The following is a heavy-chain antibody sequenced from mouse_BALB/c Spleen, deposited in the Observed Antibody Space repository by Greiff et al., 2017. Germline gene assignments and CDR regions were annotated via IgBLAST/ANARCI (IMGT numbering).Heavy chain of an antibody. V-gene: IGHV1-7*01. CDR2: INPSTGYT. Sequence: QVQLQQSGAELAKPGASVKMSCKASGYTFTSYWMHWVKQRPGQGLEWIGYINPSTGYTEYNQKFKDKATLTADKSSSTAYMQLSSLTSEDSAVYYCARRDYYGSSLDYWGQGTTLTVSS. D-gene: IGHD1-1*01. CDR3: ARRDYYGSSLDY. J-gene: IGHJ2*01. CDR1: GYTFTSYW.